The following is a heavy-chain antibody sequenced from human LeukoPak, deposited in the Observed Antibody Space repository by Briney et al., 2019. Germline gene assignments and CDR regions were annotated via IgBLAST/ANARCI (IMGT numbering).Heavy chain of an antibody. CDR1: GYTFTDYY. D-gene: IGHD3-3*01. CDR3: ARELASRMSGVAHLTPDEGDT. CDR2: INPKSGGT. Sequence: ASVKVSCKASGYTFTDYYIHWMRQVPGHGLEWMGWINPKSGGTDFAPNLRDRVTLTSDTSITTAYMEITSLTTDDIAVYYCARELASRMSGVAHLTPDEGDTWGQGTLVTVSS. V-gene: IGHV1-2*02. J-gene: IGHJ5*02.